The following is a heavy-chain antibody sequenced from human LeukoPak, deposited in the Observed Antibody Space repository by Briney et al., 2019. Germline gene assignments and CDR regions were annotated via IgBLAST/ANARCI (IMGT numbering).Heavy chain of an antibody. CDR1: GYTFTSYG. CDR3: ARESYGVYCGGDCYLPFDY. Sequence: APVKVSCKASGYTFTSYGISWVRQAPGQGLEWMGWISAYNGNTNYAQKLQGRVTMTTDTSTSTAYMELRSLRSDDTAVYYCARESYGVYCGGDCYLPFDYWGQGTLVTVSS. D-gene: IGHD2-21*02. V-gene: IGHV1-18*01. CDR2: ISAYNGNT. J-gene: IGHJ4*02.